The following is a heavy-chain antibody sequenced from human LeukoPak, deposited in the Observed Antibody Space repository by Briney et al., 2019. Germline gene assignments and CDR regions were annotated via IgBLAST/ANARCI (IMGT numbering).Heavy chain of an antibody. CDR3: ARGSIYYGDSSVYFDY. V-gene: IGHV4-34*01. J-gene: IGHJ4*02. Sequence: SETLSLTCAVYSGSFSGYFWTYVRRPPGVGLGWNGEINQRGSTNYNPSLKSRVTMSVDTSKNQFSLRLSSVTAADTAVYYCARGSIYYGDSSVYFDYWAQGTLVTVSS. D-gene: IGHD3-22*01. CDR2: INQRGST. CDR1: SGSFSGYF.